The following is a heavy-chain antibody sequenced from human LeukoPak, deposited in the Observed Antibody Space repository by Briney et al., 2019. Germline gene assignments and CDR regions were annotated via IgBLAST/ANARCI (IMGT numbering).Heavy chain of an antibody. CDR3: ARDSWLVGATMWTYGMDV. CDR2: IYTSGST. CDR1: GGSISSGSYY. J-gene: IGHJ6*02. V-gene: IGHV4-61*02. Sequence: SETLSLTCTVSGGSISSGSYYWSWIRQPAGKGLEWIGRIYTSGSTNYNPSLKSRVTISVDTSKNQFSLKLSSVTAADTAVYYCARDSWLVGATMWTYGMDVWGQGTTVTVSS. D-gene: IGHD1-26*01.